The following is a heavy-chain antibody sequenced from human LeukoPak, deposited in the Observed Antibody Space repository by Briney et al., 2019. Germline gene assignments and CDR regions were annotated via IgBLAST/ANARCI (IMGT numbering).Heavy chain of an antibody. J-gene: IGHJ5*02. D-gene: IGHD6-19*01. CDR2: MNPNSGNT. CDR3: ARGPGYSSGWSTGMPKGWFDP. Sequence: ASVKVSCKASGYTFTSYDINWVRQAPGQGLEWMGWMNPNSGNTGYAQKFQGRVTMTRNTSINTAYMELSSLRSEDTAVYYCARGPGYSSGWSTGMPKGWFDPWGQGTLVTVSS. CDR1: GYTFTSYD. V-gene: IGHV1-8*01.